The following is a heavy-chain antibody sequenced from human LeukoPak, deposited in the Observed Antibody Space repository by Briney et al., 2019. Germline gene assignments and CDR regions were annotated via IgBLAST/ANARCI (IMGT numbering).Heavy chain of an antibody. Sequence: ASVKVSCKASGYTFTGYYMHWVRLAPGQGLEWMGWINPNNGGTHYAQKFQGRVTMTRDTSISTAYMELSRLRSDDTAVYYCARSTYLYYFDYWGQGTLVTVSS. CDR3: ARSTYLYYFDY. CDR1: GYTFTGYY. D-gene: IGHD2-2*01. V-gene: IGHV1-2*02. J-gene: IGHJ4*02. CDR2: INPNNGGT.